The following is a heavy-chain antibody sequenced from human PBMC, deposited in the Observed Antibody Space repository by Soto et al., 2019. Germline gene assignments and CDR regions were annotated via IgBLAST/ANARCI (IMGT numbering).Heavy chain of an antibody. CDR2: INRKSDGGTT. V-gene: IGHV3-15*01. CDR1: GFTFSSAW. CDR3: TTFSSTNGWS. D-gene: IGHD2-8*01. Sequence: PGGSLRLSCAASGFTFSSAWMSWVRQAPGKGPEWVGRINRKSDGGTTDYTAPVTGRFTISRDDSRNTLDLQMNSLKTEDTAVYYSTTFSSTNGWSWGQGTLVTVSS. J-gene: IGHJ5*02.